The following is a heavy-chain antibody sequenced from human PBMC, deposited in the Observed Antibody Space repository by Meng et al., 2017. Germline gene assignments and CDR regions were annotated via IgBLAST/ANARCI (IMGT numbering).Heavy chain of an antibody. Sequence: VGAGDGFVQAWWSLRLSCASSGFTFNNYWMHWVPQVPGKGLVWGSRISGDGSSPNYADSVTGRFTISRDNAKNTLYLQMNSLRPEDTAVYYCLDEAPRSDYWGQGSLVTVSS. CDR2: ISGDGSSP. CDR1: GFTFNNYW. D-gene: IGHD1-1*01. J-gene: IGHJ4*02. CDR3: LDEAPRSDY. V-gene: IGHV3-74*01.